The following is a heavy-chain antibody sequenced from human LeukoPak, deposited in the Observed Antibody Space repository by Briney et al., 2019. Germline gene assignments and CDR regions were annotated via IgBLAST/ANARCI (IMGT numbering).Heavy chain of an antibody. CDR3: ARGSSRAMALVRRFDY. CDR2: INHSGST. CDR1: GGSFSGYY. J-gene: IGHJ4*02. Sequence: PSETLSLTCAVYGGSFSGYYWSWIRQPPGKGLEWIGEINHSGSTNYNPSLKSRVTISVDTSKNQFSLKLSSVTAADTAVYYCARGSSRAMALVRRFDYWGQGTLVTVSS. D-gene: IGHD6-13*01. V-gene: IGHV4-34*01.